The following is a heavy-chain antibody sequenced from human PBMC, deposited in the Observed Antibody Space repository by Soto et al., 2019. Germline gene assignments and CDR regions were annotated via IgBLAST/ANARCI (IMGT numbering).Heavy chain of an antibody. D-gene: IGHD1-1*01. CDR2: ITWNSDII. J-gene: IGHJ4*02. CDR1: GFTFDDYA. CDR3: AKELAPAPSFDF. Sequence: EVELVESGGGLLQPGRSLRLSCTTSGFTFDDYAMHWVRQAPGKGLEWVSGITWNSDIIDYADSVKGRFTVSRDNAKNSLYLQMNSLRAEDRAWYYCAKELAPAPSFDFWGQGTLVTVSS. V-gene: IGHV3-9*01.